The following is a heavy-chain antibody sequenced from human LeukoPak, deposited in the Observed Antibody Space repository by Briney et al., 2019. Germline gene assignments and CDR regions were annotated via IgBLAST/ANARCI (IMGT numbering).Heavy chain of an antibody. J-gene: IGHJ4*02. CDR2: IYYSGST. CDR3: ARRNVPKHYFDY. CDR1: GGSISSYY. Sequence: PSETLSLTCTVSGGSISSYYWSWIRQPPGKGLEWIGYIYYSGSTNYNPSLKSRVTISVDTSKNQFSLKLSSVTAADTAVHYCARRNVPKHYFDYWAQGPLVTVSS. V-gene: IGHV4-59*01.